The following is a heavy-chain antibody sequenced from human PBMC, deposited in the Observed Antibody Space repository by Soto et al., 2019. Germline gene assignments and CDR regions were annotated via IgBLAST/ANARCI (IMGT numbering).Heavy chain of an antibody. Sequence: GGSLRLSCAASGFTFSSYALNWVRQAPGKGLEWVSAISGSDGSTYYADSEKGRFTISRDNSKNTLYLQMNSLRAEDTAVYYCAKWVKYRSTSSLGYYYGMDVWGQGTTVTVSS. CDR3: AKWVKYRSTSSLGYYYGMDV. CDR2: ISGSDGST. J-gene: IGHJ6*02. D-gene: IGHD2-2*01. CDR1: GFTFSSYA. V-gene: IGHV3-23*01.